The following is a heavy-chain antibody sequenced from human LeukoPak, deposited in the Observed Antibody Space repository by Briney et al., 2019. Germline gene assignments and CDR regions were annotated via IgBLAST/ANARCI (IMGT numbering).Heavy chain of an antibody. D-gene: IGHD6-19*01. J-gene: IGHJ4*02. CDR1: GFTFSSYW. Sequence: QPGGSLRLSCAASGFTFSSYWMSWVRQAPGKGLEWVASIKQDGSEKYCVDSVKGRFTISRDNAKNSLYLQMNSLRAEDTAVYYCARESSSGWYYFDYWGQGTLVTVSS. CDR3: ARESSSGWYYFDY. CDR2: IKQDGSEK. V-gene: IGHV3-7*01.